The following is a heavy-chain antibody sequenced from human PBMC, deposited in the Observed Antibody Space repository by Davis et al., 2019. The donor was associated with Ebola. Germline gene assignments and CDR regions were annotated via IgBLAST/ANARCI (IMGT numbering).Heavy chain of an antibody. D-gene: IGHD3-22*01. V-gene: IGHV1-46*03. Sequence: ASVPVSCKASGYTFTSYYMHWVRQAPGQGLEWMGIINPSGGSTSYAQKFQGRVTMTRDTSTSPVYMELSSLRSEDTAVYYCATLFHYYDSSGYYRRFDYWGQGTLVTVSS. CDR3: ATLFHYYDSSGYYRRFDY. J-gene: IGHJ4*02. CDR2: INPSGGST. CDR1: GYTFTSYY.